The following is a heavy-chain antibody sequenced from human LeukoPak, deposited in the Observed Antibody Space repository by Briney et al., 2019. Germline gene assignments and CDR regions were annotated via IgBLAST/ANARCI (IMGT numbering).Heavy chain of an antibody. CDR3: AKDGARYCSSTSCYFFGY. CDR2: ISYDGSNK. D-gene: IGHD2-2*01. J-gene: IGHJ4*02. V-gene: IGHV3-30*18. CDR1: GFTFSSYS. Sequence: PGGSLRLSCAASGFTFSSYSMHWVRQAPGKGLEWVAVISYDGSNKYYADSVKGRFTISRDNSKNTLYLQMNSLRAEDTAVYYCAKDGARYCSSTSCYFFGYWGQGTLVTVSS.